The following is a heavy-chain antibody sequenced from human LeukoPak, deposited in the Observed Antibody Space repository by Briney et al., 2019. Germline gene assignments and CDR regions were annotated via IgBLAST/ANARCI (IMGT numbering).Heavy chain of an antibody. Sequence: SETLSLTCAVYGGSFSGYYWSWIRQPPGKGLEWIGEINHSGSTNYNPSLKSRVTISVDTSKNQFSLKLSSVTAADTAVYYCARDGSIAVALGGAYYYYYMDVWGKGTTVTISS. V-gene: IGHV4-34*01. CDR1: GGSFSGYY. CDR3: ARDGSIAVALGGAYYYYYMDV. D-gene: IGHD6-19*01. CDR2: INHSGST. J-gene: IGHJ6*03.